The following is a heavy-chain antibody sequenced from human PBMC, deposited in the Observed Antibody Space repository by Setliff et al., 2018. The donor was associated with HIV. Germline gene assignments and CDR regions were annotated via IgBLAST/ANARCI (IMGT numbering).Heavy chain of an antibody. CDR1: GASVSSRSFF. J-gene: IGHJ4*02. D-gene: IGHD2-15*01. CDR2: ISNRGTT. Sequence: PSETLSLTCSVSGASVSSRSFFWGWVRQSPGKGPEWIGSISNRGTTYDNPSLKSRVIVSIDTSKDPFSRNLSHVTPADTAVYHCARSVVGAPRNPYYLDYCGQGLLVTVSS. V-gene: IGHV4-39*07. CDR3: ARSVVGAPRNPYYLDY.